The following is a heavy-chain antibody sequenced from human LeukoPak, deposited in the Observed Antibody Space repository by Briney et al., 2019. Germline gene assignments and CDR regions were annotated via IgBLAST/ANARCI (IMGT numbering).Heavy chain of an antibody. Sequence: GGSLRLSCAPSGFTFSDYYMSGIPEAPEKGVAWVSYISSSSTYTNYADSVKGRFTISRDNAKNSLYLQMNSLRAEDTDVYYCARGEGSSNSNWFVPWGQGTLVSVSS. CDR2: ISSSSTYT. V-gene: IGHV3-11*05. CDR1: GFTFSDYY. CDR3: ARGEGSSNSNWFVP. J-gene: IGHJ5*02. D-gene: IGHD3-10*01.